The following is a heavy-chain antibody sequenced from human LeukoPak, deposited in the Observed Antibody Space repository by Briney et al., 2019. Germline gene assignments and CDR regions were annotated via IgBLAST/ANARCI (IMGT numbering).Heavy chain of an antibody. D-gene: IGHD3-22*01. J-gene: IGHJ3*02. CDR3: AREQDLLYYYDSSGYFGGDAFDI. CDR1: GYTFSGSD. V-gene: IGHV1-2*06. CDR2: INPNSGDT. Sequence: ASVKVSCKASGYTFSGSDIHWVRQAPGQGLEWMGRINPNSGDTNYAQKFQGRVTMTRDTSISTAYMELSRLRSDNTAVYYCAREQDLLYYYDSSGYFGGDAFDIWGQGTMVTVSS.